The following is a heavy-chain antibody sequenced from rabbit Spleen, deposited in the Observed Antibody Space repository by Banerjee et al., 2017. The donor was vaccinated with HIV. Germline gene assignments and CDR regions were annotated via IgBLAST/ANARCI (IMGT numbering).Heavy chain of an antibody. CDR3: ARDSGTSFSSYGMDL. CDR1: GFSFSSGYY. Sequence: QSLEESGGDLVKPGASLTLTCKASGFSFSSGYYICWVRQAPGKGLEWIACIDTGSSGFTYFASWAKGRFTISKTSSTTVTLQVTSLTAADTATYFCARDSGTSFSSYGMDLWGPGTLVTVS. V-gene: IGHV1S40*01. CDR2: IDTGSSGFT. J-gene: IGHJ6*01. D-gene: IGHD8-1*01.